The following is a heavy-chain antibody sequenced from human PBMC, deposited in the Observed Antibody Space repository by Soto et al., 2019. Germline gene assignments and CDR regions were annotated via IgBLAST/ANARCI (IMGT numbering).Heavy chain of an antibody. CDR3: ARDLQYESGRFAY. V-gene: IGHV3-21*01. CDR2: ISSSSTYI. D-gene: IGHD3-3*01. J-gene: IGHJ4*02. Sequence: RLSCAASGFSFSDYSMHWVRQAPGKGLEWVSSISSSSTYIHYAASLKGRFTVSRNNAKKSLDLQMNSLRADDTAVYYCARDLQYESGRFAYWGQGTLVTVSS. CDR1: GFSFSDYS.